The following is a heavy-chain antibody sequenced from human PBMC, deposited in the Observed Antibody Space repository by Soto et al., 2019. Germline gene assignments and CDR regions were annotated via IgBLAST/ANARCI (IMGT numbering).Heavy chain of an antibody. CDR1: GFTFSNYA. J-gene: IGHJ6*02. CDR2: ISGSGGST. CDR3: AKAIDRGYYYYGMDV. Sequence: EVQLLESGGGLVQPGGSLRFSCAASGFTFSNYAMNWVRQAPGKGLEWVSAISGSGGSTYYADSVKGRFTISRDNSKNTLYLQMNSLSAEDTAVYFCAKAIDRGYYYYGMDVWGQGTTVTVSS. D-gene: IGHD3-22*01. V-gene: IGHV3-23*01.